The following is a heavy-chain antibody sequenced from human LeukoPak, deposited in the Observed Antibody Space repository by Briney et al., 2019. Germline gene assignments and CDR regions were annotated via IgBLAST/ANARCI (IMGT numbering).Heavy chain of an antibody. V-gene: IGHV3-30*03. J-gene: IGHJ4*02. D-gene: IGHD3-16*02. CDR2: ISYDGSNK. Sequence: PGRSLRLSCAASGFIFSSYGMHWVRQAPGKGLEWVAVISYDGSNKYYADSVKGRFTISRDNSKNTLYLQMNSLRAEDTAAYYCARSRRVGGVIVPFDYWGQGTLVTVSS. CDR3: ARSRRVGGVIVPFDY. CDR1: GFIFSSYG.